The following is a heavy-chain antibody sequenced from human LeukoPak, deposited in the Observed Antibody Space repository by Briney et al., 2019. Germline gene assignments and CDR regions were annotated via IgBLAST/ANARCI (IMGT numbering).Heavy chain of an antibody. CDR2: IRYDGSNK. V-gene: IGHV3-30*02. D-gene: IGHD5-24*01. CDR1: GFTFSSYG. CDR3: AREGRYSRDGYNPLNY. J-gene: IGHJ4*02. Sequence: GGSLRLSCAASGFTFSSYGMHWVRQAPGKGLEWVAFIRYDGSNKYYADSVKGRFTISRDNSKNTLYLQMNSLRAEDTAVYYCAREGRYSRDGYNPLNYWGQGTLVTVSS.